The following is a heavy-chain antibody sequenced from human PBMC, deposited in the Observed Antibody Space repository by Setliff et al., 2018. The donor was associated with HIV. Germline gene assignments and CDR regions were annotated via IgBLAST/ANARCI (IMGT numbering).Heavy chain of an antibody. CDR1: GFVFSNYG. D-gene: IGHD5-12*01. CDR2: IWNDGTNK. CDR3: AKGDSRGLFHYFDC. J-gene: IGHJ4*02. V-gene: IGHV3-33*03. Sequence: GGSLRLSCEGSGFVFSNYGIHWIRQAPGKGLEWVAVIWNDGTNKTYIDSVKGRFTISRDNSENTVYLQMNNLRGEDTAVYYCAKGDSRGLFHYFDCWGQGTPVTVSS.